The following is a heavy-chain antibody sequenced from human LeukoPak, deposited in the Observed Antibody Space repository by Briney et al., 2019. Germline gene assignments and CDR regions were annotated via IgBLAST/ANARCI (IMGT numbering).Heavy chain of an antibody. CDR2: ISGSGGST. J-gene: IGHJ6*03. V-gene: IGHV3-23*01. Sequence: GGSLRLSCAASGFTFSGYAMSWVRQAPGKGLEWVSAISGSGGSTYYADSVKGRFTISRDNSKNTLYLQMNSLRAEDTAVYYCAKDYSSSSYYYYYYMDVWGKGTTVTVSS. CDR3: AKDYSSSSYYYYYYMDV. D-gene: IGHD6-6*01. CDR1: GFTFSGYA.